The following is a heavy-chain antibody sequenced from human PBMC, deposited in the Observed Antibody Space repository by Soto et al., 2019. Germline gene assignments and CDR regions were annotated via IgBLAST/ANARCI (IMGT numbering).Heavy chain of an antibody. CDR2: IGGGGVTT. V-gene: IGHV3-23*01. CDR1: GFTFSSYV. Sequence: GGSLRLSCAASGFTFSSYVMSWVRQAPGKGLEWVSTIGGGGVTTYYADSVKGRFTISRDSSKNTLYLQMNSLRAEDTAVYYCAKTKGWPYYFDYWGQGTLVTVSS. J-gene: IGHJ4*02. D-gene: IGHD2-15*01. CDR3: AKTKGWPYYFDY.